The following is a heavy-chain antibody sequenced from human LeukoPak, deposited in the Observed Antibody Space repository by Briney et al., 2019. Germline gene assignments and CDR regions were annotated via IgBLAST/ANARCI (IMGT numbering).Heavy chain of an antibody. Sequence: PSQTLSLTCTVSGGSISSGSYYWSWIRQPAGKGLEWIGRIYTSGSTNYNPSLKSRVTISVDTSKNQFSLKLSSVTAADTAVYYCASSMVVRHYYYYYMDVWGKGITVTVSS. J-gene: IGHJ6*03. CDR3: ASSMVVRHYYYYYMDV. D-gene: IGHD2-15*01. CDR2: IYTSGST. CDR1: GGSISSGSYY. V-gene: IGHV4-61*02.